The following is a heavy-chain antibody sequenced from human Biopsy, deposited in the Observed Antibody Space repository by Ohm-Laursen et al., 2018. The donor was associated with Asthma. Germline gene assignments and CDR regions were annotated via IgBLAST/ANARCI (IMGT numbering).Heavy chain of an antibody. J-gene: IGHJ4*02. Sequence: ASVNVSCKISGDSVTDLSMDWVRQAPGQGLEWMGGHDHEEGGTVNARRFQGRVTMTEDTSTDTAYMELSSLSSDDTAVYYCASDFPKDYARYSLQFWGQGTLVTVSS. CDR1: GDSVTDLS. CDR2: HDHEEGGT. D-gene: IGHD5-18*01. V-gene: IGHV1-24*01. CDR3: ASDFPKDYARYSLQF.